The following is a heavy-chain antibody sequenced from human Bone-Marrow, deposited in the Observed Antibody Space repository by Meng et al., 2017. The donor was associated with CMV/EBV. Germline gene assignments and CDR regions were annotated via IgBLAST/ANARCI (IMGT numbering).Heavy chain of an antibody. J-gene: IGHJ4*02. CDR1: GGSFSGYY. CDR2: IYYSGST. Sequence: GSLRLSCAVYGGSFSGYYWSWIRQPPGKGLEWIGYIYYSGSTNYNPSLKSRVTISADTSKNQFSLKLSSVTAADTAVYYCARGGTVSNFYYWGQGTLVTVSS. V-gene: IGHV4-59*01. CDR3: ARGGTVSNFYY. D-gene: IGHD4-11*01.